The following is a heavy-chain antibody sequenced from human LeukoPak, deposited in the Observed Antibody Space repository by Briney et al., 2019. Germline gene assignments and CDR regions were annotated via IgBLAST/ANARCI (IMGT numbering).Heavy chain of an antibody. D-gene: IGHD6-6*01. V-gene: IGHV3-21*01. J-gene: IGHJ3*01. CDR1: GFTFSSYS. CDR2: ISSSSNYI. Sequence: GGSLRLSCAASGFTFSSYSMNWVRQAPGKGLEWVSSISSSSNYIYYADSVKGRFTISREDAKNSLYLQMDSLRAEDTAVYYCTRLRGIAAPGGHDAFDVWGQGTMVTVSS. CDR3: TRLRGIAAPGGHDAFDV.